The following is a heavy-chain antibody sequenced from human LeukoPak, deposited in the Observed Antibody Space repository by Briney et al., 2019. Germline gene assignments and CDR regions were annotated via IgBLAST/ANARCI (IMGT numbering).Heavy chain of an antibody. D-gene: IGHD3-9*01. CDR3: ARDRVLTGYYLSLGY. V-gene: IGHV1-18*01. CDR2: ISAYNGNT. J-gene: IGHJ4*01. CDR1: GYTFTSYG. Sequence: ASVKVSCKASGYTFTSYGISWVRQAPGQGLEWMGWISAYNGNTNYAQKLQGRVTMTTDTSTSTAYMELRSLRSDDTAVYYCARDRVLTGYYLSLGYWGXXTLVTVSS.